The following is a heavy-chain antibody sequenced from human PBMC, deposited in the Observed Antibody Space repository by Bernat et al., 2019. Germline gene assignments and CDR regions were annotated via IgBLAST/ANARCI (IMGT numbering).Heavy chain of an antibody. D-gene: IGHD6-13*01. V-gene: IGHV4-34*01. CDR1: GGSFSGYY. CDR2: INHSGST. CDR3: ARGAGRSPAY. Sequence: QVQLQESGPGLVKPSETLSLTCAVYGGSFSGYYWSWIRQPPGKGLEWIGEINHSGSTNYNPSLKSRVTISVDTSKNQFSLKLSSVTAADTAVYYCARGAGRSPAYWGQGTLVTVSS. J-gene: IGHJ4*02.